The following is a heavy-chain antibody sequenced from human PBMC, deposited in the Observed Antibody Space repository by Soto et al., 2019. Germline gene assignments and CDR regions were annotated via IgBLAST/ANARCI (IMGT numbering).Heavy chain of an antibody. CDR2: ISYDGSNE. V-gene: IGHV3-30*18. CDR1: GFTFSSYG. D-gene: IGHD3-22*01. J-gene: IGHJ4*02. Sequence: QVQLVESGGGVVQPGNSLRLSCAASGFTFSSYGMHWVRQPPGKGLEWVAGISYDGSNEHYADSVKGRFAISRDNSKITVYLHMNSLRAEDTAVYYCAKDTYYHDSTGYYVFDYWGQGTLVTVSS. CDR3: AKDTYYHDSTGYYVFDY.